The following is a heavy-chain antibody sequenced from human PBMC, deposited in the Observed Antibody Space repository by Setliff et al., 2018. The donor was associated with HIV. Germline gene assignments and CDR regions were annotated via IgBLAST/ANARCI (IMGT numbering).Heavy chain of an antibody. Sequence: LSLTCTVSGGSISNSRYYWSWIRQPPGKGLEWIGSIYYSGSTYYNPSLKSRVTISVDTSKNQFSLKLSSVTAADAAVYYCASRVYYYDSNNFLREEGFDPWGQGTLVTVSS. J-gene: IGHJ5*02. V-gene: IGHV4-39*01. CDR1: GGSISNSRYY. CDR3: ASRVYYYDSNNFLREEGFDP. D-gene: IGHD3-22*01. CDR2: IYYSGST.